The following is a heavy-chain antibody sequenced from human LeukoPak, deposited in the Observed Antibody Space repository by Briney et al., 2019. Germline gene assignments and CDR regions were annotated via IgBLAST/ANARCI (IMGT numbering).Heavy chain of an antibody. V-gene: IGHV1-2*02. J-gene: IGHJ4*02. D-gene: IGHD6-19*01. CDR3: AVAGTEGAVDY. CDR2: INPNSGGT. Sequence: EWMGWINPNSGGTNYAQKFQGRVTMTRDTSVSTAYMELSRLRSDDTAVYYCAVAGTEGAVDYWGQGTLVTVSS.